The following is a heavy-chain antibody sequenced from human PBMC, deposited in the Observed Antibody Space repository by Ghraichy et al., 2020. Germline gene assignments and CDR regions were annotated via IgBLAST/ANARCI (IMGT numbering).Heavy chain of an antibody. J-gene: IGHJ5*02. CDR2: ISSSSSYI. D-gene: IGHD3-22*01. Sequence: GGTLRLSCAASGFTFSSYSMNWVRQAPGKGLEWVSSISSSSSYIYYADSVKGRFTISRDNAKNSLYLQMNSLRAEDTAVYYCARDATPLRITMIVVVREGCWFDPWGQGTLVTVSS. CDR1: GFTFSSYS. CDR3: ARDATPLRITMIVVVREGCWFDP. V-gene: IGHV3-21*01.